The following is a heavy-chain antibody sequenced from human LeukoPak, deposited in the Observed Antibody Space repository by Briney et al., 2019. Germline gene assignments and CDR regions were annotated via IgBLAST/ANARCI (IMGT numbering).Heavy chain of an antibody. CDR2: ISYDGSNK. D-gene: IGHD1-26*01. CDR1: GFTFSSYA. V-gene: IGHV3-30-3*01. J-gene: IGHJ4*02. Sequence: RGSLRLSCAASGFTFSSYAMHWVRQAPGKGLEWVAVISYDGSNKYYADSVKGRFTISRDNSKNTLYLQMNSLRAEDTAVYYCASGIVGATDYWGQGTLVTVSS. CDR3: ASGIVGATDY.